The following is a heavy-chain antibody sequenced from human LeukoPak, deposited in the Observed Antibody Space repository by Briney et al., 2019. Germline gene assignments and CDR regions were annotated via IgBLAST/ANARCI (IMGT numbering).Heavy chain of an antibody. V-gene: IGHV4-39*01. D-gene: IGHD1-26*01. J-gene: IGHJ4*02. CDR2: ISYSGT. CDR3: ARRTSNPVGAIDY. Sequence: SETLSLTCTVSGGSISIRNYYWGWIRQPPGRGLEWIGSISYSGTYYNPSLKSRLTISVDTSKNHFSLNLRSVTAADTAVYCCARRTSNPVGAIDYWGQGTLVTVSS. CDR1: GGSISIRNYY.